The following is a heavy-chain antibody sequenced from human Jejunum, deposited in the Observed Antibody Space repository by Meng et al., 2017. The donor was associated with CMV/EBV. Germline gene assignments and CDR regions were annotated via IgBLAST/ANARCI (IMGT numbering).Heavy chain of an antibody. D-gene: IGHD5-18*01. CDR3: AKSLVDTAMDLDE. Sequence: ASGFTFSSFPLPCVRQAPGQGLAWVSTLDSSARTYYADSVRGRFTISRDHSMNTLHLQMNSLRAEDTAVYYCAKSLVDTAMDLDEWSQETLVTVSS. CDR2: LDSSART. J-gene: IGHJ4*02. V-gene: IGHV3-23*01. CDR1: GFTFSSFP.